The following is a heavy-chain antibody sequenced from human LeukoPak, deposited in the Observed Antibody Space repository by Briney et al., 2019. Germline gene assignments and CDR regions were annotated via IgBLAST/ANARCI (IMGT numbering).Heavy chain of an antibody. Sequence: ASVKVSCKASGYIFTDHFIHWVRQAPGQGLEWMGWINPNSGGTNYAQKFQGRVTMTRDTSISTAYMELSRLRSDDTAVYYCASTPPLYSSGWYYGGWGQGTLVTVSS. J-gene: IGHJ4*02. CDR3: ASTPPLYSSGWYYGG. CDR2: INPNSGGT. CDR1: GYIFTDHF. V-gene: IGHV1-2*02. D-gene: IGHD6-19*01.